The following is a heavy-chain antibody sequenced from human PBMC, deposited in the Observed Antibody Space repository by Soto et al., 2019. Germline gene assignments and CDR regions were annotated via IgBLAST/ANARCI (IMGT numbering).Heavy chain of an antibody. CDR2: IYYSGNT. V-gene: IGHV4-31*03. J-gene: IGHJ4*02. D-gene: IGHD6-19*01. CDR1: GGSISSGGYY. Sequence: QVKLQESGPGLVKPSETLSLTCSVSGGSISSGGYYWNWIRQHPERGLEWIGYIYYSGNTVLNPSRTSRATISRDTSKNEFSLTLTSLTAADTAVYFCARASGGAVADFDYWGQGTLVTVSS. CDR3: ARASGGAVADFDY.